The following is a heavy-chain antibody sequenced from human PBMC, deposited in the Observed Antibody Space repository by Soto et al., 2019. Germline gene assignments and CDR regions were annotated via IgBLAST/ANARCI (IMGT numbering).Heavy chain of an antibody. V-gene: IGHV4-39*01. CDR2: IYYSGST. CDR1: GGSISSSSYY. Sequence: SETLSLTCTVSGGSISSSSYYWGWIRQPPGKGLEWIGSIYYSGSTYYNPSLKSRVTISVDTSKNQFSLKLSSVTAADTAVYYCARVDYSNYGHFHYWGQGTLVTVSS. D-gene: IGHD4-4*01. J-gene: IGHJ4*02. CDR3: ARVDYSNYGHFHY.